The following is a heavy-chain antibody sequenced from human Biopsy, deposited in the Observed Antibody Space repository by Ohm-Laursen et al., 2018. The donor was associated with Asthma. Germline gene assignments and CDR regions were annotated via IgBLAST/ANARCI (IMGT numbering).Heavy chain of an antibody. J-gene: IGHJ6*02. V-gene: IGHV3-11*01. D-gene: IGHD2-15*01. Sequence: GSLRLSCSATGMSVSDYYMTWLRQSPGKGLEWLSHIGIKGTSIYYADSVKGRFTIPRDNAKNSLFLQMNGLRADDTAVYFCAGGRYCSGASCLYGMDVWGQGTTVSVSS. CDR1: GMSVSDYY. CDR3: AGGRYCSGASCLYGMDV. CDR2: IGIKGTSI.